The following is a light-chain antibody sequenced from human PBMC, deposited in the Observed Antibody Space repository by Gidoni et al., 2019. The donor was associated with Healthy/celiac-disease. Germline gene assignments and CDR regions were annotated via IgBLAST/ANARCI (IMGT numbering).Light chain of an antibody. CDR2: STS. CDR1: TGAVTSGYY. Sequence: QTVVTQEPSLTVSPGGTVTLTCASSTGAVTSGYYPNWFQQKPGQAPRALIYSTSNQHSWTPARFSGSLLGGKAALTLSGVQPEDEAEYYCLLYYGGAQLGWVFGGGTKLTVL. J-gene: IGLJ3*02. CDR3: LLYYGGAQLGWV. V-gene: IGLV7-43*01.